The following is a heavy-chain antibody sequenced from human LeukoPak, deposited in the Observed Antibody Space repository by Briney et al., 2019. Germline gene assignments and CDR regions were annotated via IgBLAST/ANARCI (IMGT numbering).Heavy chain of an antibody. CDR3: ARDSSGWGFDY. J-gene: IGHJ4*02. D-gene: IGHD6-25*01. CDR1: GFTFSTYW. V-gene: IGHV3-74*01. CDR2: IRGDGSST. Sequence: GGSLRLSCAASGFTFSTYWMHWVRQAPGKGLVWVSGIRGDGSSTIYADSVKGRFTISRDNARNTLYLQVDSLRAEDTAVYYCARDSSGWGFDYWGQGSLVTVS.